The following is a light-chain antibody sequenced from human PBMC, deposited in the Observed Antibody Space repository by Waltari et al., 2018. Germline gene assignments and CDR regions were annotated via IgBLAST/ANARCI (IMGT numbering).Light chain of an antibody. CDR1: QDIGTW. CDR3: QQYKSHYRT. J-gene: IGKJ1*01. Sequence: DIQMTQSPSIMSAPVGYRVPITCRAHQDIGTWLAWYQQKPGNAPKLLIHDASTLQNGVSSRIRGSGSGTEFALTISNLQPDDVATYYCQQYKSHYRTFGHGTRVEVK. CDR2: DAS. V-gene: IGKV1-5*01.